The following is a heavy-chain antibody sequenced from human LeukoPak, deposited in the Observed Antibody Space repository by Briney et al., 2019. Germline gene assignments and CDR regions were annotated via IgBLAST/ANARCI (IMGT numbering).Heavy chain of an antibody. Sequence: GGSLRLSCAASGFTFSDYNMRWIRQAPGKGLEWVSSISSSSSYIYYADSVKGRFTISRDNAKNSLYLQMNSLRAEDTAVYYCARGGPLEYDYWGQGTLVTVSS. D-gene: IGHD3-3*01. CDR1: GFTFSDYN. J-gene: IGHJ4*02. CDR3: ARGGPLEYDY. V-gene: IGHV3-21*01. CDR2: ISSSSSYI.